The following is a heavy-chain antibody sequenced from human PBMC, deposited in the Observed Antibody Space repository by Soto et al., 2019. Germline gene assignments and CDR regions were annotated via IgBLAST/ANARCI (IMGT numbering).Heavy chain of an antibody. CDR1: GFTFSNAW. D-gene: IGHD2-15*01. Sequence: EVQLVESGGGLVQPGGSLRLSCAASGFTFSNAWMNWVRQAPGKGLEWVGRIKSKTDGGTTDYAAPVKGRFTISRDDSKNTLYLQMNSLKTEDTAVYYCTTPLGYCSGGSCYSPRSWGQGTLVTVSS. V-gene: IGHV3-15*07. CDR2: IKSKTDGGTT. J-gene: IGHJ5*02. CDR3: TTPLGYCSGGSCYSPRS.